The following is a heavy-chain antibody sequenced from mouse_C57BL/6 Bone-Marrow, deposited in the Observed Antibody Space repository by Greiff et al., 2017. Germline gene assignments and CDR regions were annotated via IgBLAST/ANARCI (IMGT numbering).Heavy chain of an antibody. Sequence: DVKLVESGGGLVKPGGSLKLSCAASGFTFSDYGMHWVRQAPGKGLEWVAYLSSGSSTIYYADTLKGRFTISRDNAKNTLFLQMNSLRSEETAMYYCARPRLLRSAWFAYWGQGTLVTVSA. CDR3: ARPRLLRSAWFAY. CDR2: LSSGSSTI. D-gene: IGHD1-1*01. CDR1: GFTFSDYG. J-gene: IGHJ3*01. V-gene: IGHV5-17*01.